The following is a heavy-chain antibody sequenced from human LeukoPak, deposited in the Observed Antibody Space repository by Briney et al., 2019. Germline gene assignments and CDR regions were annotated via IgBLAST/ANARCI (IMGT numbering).Heavy chain of an antibody. J-gene: IGHJ4*02. CDR3: ARALSA. V-gene: IGHV3-7*03. CDR2: IKQDASEI. CDR1: GFTFSNYW. D-gene: IGHD3-3*01. Sequence: YPGGSLRLSCVTSGFTFSNYWMHWVRQAPGKGLEWVANIKQDASEIYYVDSVKGRFSISRDNAKSSVYLQMDSLRAEDTAVYYCARALSAWGRGTLVTVSS.